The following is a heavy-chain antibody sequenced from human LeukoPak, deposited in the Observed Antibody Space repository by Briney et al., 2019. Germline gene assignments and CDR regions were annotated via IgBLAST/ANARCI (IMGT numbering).Heavy chain of an antibody. V-gene: IGHV4-34*01. Sequence: PSETLSLTCAVYGGPFSGYYWSWIRQPPGKGLEWIGEINHSGSTNYNPSLKSRVTISVDTSKNQFSLKLSSVTAADTAVYYCARGAGYCTNGVCYLRLKSIFDYWGQGTLVTVSS. CDR1: GGPFSGYY. CDR2: INHSGST. J-gene: IGHJ4*02. CDR3: ARGAGYCTNGVCYLRLKSIFDY. D-gene: IGHD2-8*01.